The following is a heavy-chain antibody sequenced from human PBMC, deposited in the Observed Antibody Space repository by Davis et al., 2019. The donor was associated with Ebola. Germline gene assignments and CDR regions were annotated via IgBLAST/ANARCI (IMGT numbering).Heavy chain of an antibody. Sequence: GESLKISCAASGFTFSSYAMSWVRQAPGKGLEWVSAISGSGGSTYYADSVKGRFTISRDNSKNTLYLQMNSLRAEDTAVYYCAKPPYSSSSGRDYWGQGTLVTVSS. V-gene: IGHV3-23*01. D-gene: IGHD6-6*01. CDR3: AKPPYSSSSGRDY. J-gene: IGHJ4*02. CDR2: ISGSGGST. CDR1: GFTFSSYA.